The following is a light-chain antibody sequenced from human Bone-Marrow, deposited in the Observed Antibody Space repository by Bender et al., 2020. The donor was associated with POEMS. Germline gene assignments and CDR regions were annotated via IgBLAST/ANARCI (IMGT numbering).Light chain of an antibody. V-gene: IGLV1-44*01. CDR3: AAWEAGLSCGV. Sequence: QFVLTQPPSASGTPGQRFTISCSGSNSNIGTNAVNWYQQFPGPAPKLLLYSDNQRPSGVPDRFYAFKSGTAASLAISGLQCEDEAEYYCAAWEAGLSCGVFGGGTKLTV. CDR2: SDN. CDR1: NSNIGTNA. J-gene: IGLJ3*02.